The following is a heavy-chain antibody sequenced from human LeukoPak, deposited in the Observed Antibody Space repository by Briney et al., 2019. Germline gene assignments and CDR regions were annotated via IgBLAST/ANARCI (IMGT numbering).Heavy chain of an antibody. CDR2: INHSGST. CDR1: GGSFSGYY. D-gene: IGHD3-22*01. V-gene: IGHV4-34*01. J-gene: IGHJ4*02. CDR3: ARGDLLAGYYDSSGSDY. Sequence: SKTLSLTCAVYGGSFSGYYWSWIRQPPGKGLEWIGEINHSGSTNYNPSLKSRVTISVDTSKNQFSLKLSSVTAADTAVYYCARGDLLAGYYDSSGSDYWGQGTLVTVSS.